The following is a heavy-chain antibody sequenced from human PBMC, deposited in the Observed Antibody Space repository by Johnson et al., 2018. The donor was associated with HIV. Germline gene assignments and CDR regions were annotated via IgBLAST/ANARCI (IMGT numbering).Heavy chain of an antibody. Sequence: QVQLVESGGGVVQPGRSLRLSCAASGFTFSSYAMHWVRQAPGKGLEWVAVISYDGSNKYYADSVKGRFTISRDNSKNTLYLQMNNLRAEDTAVYYCAKESDAFDIWGQGTMVTVSS. J-gene: IGHJ3*02. V-gene: IGHV3-30*04. CDR2: ISYDGSNK. CDR3: AKESDAFDI. CDR1: GFTFSSYA.